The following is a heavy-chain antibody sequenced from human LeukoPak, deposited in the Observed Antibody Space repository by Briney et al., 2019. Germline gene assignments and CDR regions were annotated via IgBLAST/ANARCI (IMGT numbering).Heavy chain of an antibody. V-gene: IGHV1-69*04. CDR3: ARGGPVAATERYFDY. CDR2: IIPILGIA. D-gene: IGHD2-15*01. Sequence: GASVNVSCKASGGTFSSYAISWVRQAPGQGLEWMGRIIPILGIANYAQKFQGRVTITADKSTSTAYMELSSLRSEGTAVYYCARGGPVAATERYFDYWGQGTLVTVSS. CDR1: GGTFSSYA. J-gene: IGHJ4*02.